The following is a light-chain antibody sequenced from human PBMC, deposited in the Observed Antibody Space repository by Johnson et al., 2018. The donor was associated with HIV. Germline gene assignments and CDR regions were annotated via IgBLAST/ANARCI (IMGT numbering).Light chain of an antibody. CDR3: GTWDSSLSAYV. V-gene: IGLV1-51*02. J-gene: IGLJ1*01. CDR2: EDN. Sequence: QSVLTQPHSVSAAPGQTVNISCSGNVSNIESYFVSWYQQLPGAAPTLLIYEDNKRPSGIPDRFSGSKSGATATLGITGLQTGDEADYYCGTWDSSLSAYVFGTGTKVTVL. CDR1: VSNIESYF.